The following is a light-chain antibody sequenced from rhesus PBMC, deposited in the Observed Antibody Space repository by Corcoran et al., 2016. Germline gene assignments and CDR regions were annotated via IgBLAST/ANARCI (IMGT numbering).Light chain of an antibody. J-gene: IGKJ4*01. CDR2: KAS. CDR1: ENVNNY. V-gene: IGKV1-74*01. Sequence: DIQMTQSPSSLSASVGDRVTITCRASENVNNYLNWYQQKPGKAPKLLIYKASTLQSGVPSRFSGRGSGTDYTFTMRSLQPEDVATYYCQHGYGTPLTFGGGTKVEIK. CDR3: QHGYGTPLT.